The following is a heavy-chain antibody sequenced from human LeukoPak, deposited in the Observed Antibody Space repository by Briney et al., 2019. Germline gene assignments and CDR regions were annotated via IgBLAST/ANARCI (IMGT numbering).Heavy chain of an antibody. Sequence: ASVKVSCKASGYTFTSYGISWVRQAPGQGLEWMGWISTYNGNTNYAQKLQGRVTVTTDTSTSTAYMALRSLKSDDTALYYCARSGYGSSWYYFDYWGQGTLVTVSS. D-gene: IGHD6-13*01. CDR2: ISTYNGNT. J-gene: IGHJ4*02. CDR1: GYTFTSYG. CDR3: ARSGYGSSWYYFDY. V-gene: IGHV1-18*01.